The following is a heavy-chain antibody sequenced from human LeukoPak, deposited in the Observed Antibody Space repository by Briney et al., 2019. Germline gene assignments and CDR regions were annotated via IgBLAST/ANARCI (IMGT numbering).Heavy chain of an antibody. CDR2: INPTSGGT. CDR3: ARASAYSGSYPMGAFDI. D-gene: IGHD1-26*01. J-gene: IGHJ3*02. V-gene: IGHV1-2*02. Sequence: GASVKVSCKASGYTFTGYYMHWVRQAPGQGLEWMGWINPTSGGTNYAQKFQGRVTMTRDTSISTAYMELSRLRSDDTAVYYCARASAYSGSYPMGAFDIWGQGTMVTVSS. CDR1: GYTFTGYY.